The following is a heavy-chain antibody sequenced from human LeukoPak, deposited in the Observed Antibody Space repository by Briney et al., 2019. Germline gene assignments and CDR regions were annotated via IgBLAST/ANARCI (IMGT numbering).Heavy chain of an antibody. J-gene: IGHJ6*03. CDR1: GFTFSSYS. CDR3: ARQTPSYYYYYMDV. CDR2: ISSSSSTI. V-gene: IGHV3-48*01. Sequence: GGSLRLSCAASGFTFSSYSVNWVRQAPGKGLEWVSYISSSSSTIYYADSVKGRFTISRDNAKNSLYLQMNSLRAEDTAVYYCARQTPSYYYYYMDVWGKGTTVTVSS.